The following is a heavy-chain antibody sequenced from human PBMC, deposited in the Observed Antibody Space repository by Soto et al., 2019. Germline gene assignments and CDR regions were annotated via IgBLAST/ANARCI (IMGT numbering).Heavy chain of an antibody. J-gene: IGHJ6*02. V-gene: IGHV1-18*01. Sequence: QVQVVQSGDEVKKPGASVKVSCKASGYTFTNYGFSWVRQAPGQGLEWMGWISGYNGNTKYAEKFQGRVTMTTDTSTSTAHTELRSRRSDDTAVYDCAREGQAPYYYYGMDVWGQGTAVTVSS. CDR2: ISGYNGNT. CDR3: AREGQAPYYYYGMDV. CDR1: GYTFTNYG.